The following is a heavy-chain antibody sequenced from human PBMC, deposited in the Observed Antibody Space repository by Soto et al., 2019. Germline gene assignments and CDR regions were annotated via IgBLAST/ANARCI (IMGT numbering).Heavy chain of an antibody. Sequence: QVQLVQSGAEVKKPGSSVKVSCKASGGTFSSYAISWVRQAPGQGLEWMGGIIPIFGTANYAQKFQGRVTITADESTSTAYMELSSLRSEDTAVYYCARGPYCSGGSCSGFGYYYYGMDVWGQGTTFTVSS. V-gene: IGHV1-69*01. CDR3: ARGPYCSGGSCSGFGYYYYGMDV. CDR1: GGTFSSYA. J-gene: IGHJ6*02. D-gene: IGHD2-15*01. CDR2: IIPIFGTA.